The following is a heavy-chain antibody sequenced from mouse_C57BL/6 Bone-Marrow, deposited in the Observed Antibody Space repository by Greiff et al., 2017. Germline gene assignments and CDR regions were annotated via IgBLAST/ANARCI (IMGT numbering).Heavy chain of an antibody. V-gene: IGHV1-76*01. CDR3: ARGGYYGPFAY. CDR2: IYPGSGNT. D-gene: IGHD1-1*02. CDR1: GYTFTDYY. J-gene: IGHJ3*01. Sequence: VQLVESGAELVRPGASVKLSCKASGYTFTDYYINWVKQRPGQGLEWIARIYPGSGNTYYNEKFKGKATLTAEKSSSTAYMQLSSLTSEDSAVYFCARGGYYGPFAYWGQGTLVTVSA.